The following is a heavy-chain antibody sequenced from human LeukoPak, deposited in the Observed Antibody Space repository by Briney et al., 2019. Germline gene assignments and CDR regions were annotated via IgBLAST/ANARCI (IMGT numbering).Heavy chain of an antibody. CDR1: GFTFSSYA. J-gene: IGHJ4*02. D-gene: IGHD6-19*01. CDR2: ISGSGGST. Sequence: GGSLRLSCAASGFTFSSYAMSWVRQAPGKGLEWVSAISGSGGSTYYADSVRGRFSISRDNSKNTLYLQMNSLRAEDTAVYYCAKDQVAGTGLFDYWGQGTLVTVSS. V-gene: IGHV3-23*01. CDR3: AKDQVAGTGLFDY.